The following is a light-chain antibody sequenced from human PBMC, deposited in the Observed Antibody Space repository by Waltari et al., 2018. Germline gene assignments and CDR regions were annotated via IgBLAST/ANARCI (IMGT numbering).Light chain of an antibody. V-gene: IGKV4-1*01. CDR3: QQYYSSPYT. CDR1: PTVLYNSNNRNY. J-gene: IGKJ2*01. Sequence: DFVMTQSPASLALSLGERATIHCKTSPTVLYNSNNRNYLTWYQQKPGPPHKLLFYWASTRESGVPDRFSASGSGTDFTLTISRLQPEDVAIYYCQQYYSSPYTFGQGTRLEIK. CDR2: WAS.